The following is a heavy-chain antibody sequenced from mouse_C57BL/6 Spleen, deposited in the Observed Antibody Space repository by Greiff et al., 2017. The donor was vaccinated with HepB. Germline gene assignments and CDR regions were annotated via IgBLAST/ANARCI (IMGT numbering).Heavy chain of an antibody. D-gene: IGHD2-4*01. CDR2: IYPRSGNT. J-gene: IGHJ3*01. V-gene: IGHV1-81*01. Sequence: QVQLQQSGAELARPGASVKLSCKASGYTFTSYGISWVKQRTGQGLEWIGEIYPRSGNTYYNEKFKGKATLTADKSSSTAYMELRSLTSEDSAVYFCARGGYDDDGDWFAYWGQGTLVTVSA. CDR1: GYTFTSYG. CDR3: ARGGYDDDGDWFAY.